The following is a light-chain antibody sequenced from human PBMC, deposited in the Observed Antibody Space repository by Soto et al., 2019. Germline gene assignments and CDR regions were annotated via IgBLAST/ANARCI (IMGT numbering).Light chain of an antibody. Sequence: QSVLTQPASVSGSPGQSITISCTGTSSDVGGYNYVSWYQQHPGKAPKLMIYEVSNRPSGVSNLFSGSKSGNTASLTISGLQAEDEADYYCSSYTSSSFVVFGGGTKVTV. J-gene: IGLJ2*01. CDR3: SSYTSSSFVV. CDR2: EVS. CDR1: SSDVGGYNY. V-gene: IGLV2-14*01.